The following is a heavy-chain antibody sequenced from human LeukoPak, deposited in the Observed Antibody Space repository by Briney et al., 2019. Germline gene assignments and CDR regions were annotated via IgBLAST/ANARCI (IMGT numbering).Heavy chain of an antibody. V-gene: IGHV3-23*01. CDR1: GSTFSSYA. CDR2: ISGSGGST. CDR3: AKDVIGVIVYYFDY. Sequence: GGSLRLSCAASGSTFSSYAMSWVRQAPGKGLEWVSAISGSGGSTYYADSVKGRFTISRDNSKNTLYLQMNSLRAEDTAVYYCAKDVIGVIVYYFDYWGQGTLVTVSS. J-gene: IGHJ4*02. D-gene: IGHD3-16*02.